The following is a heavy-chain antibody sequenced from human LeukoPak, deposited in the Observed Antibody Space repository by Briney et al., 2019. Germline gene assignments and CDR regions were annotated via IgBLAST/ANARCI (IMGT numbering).Heavy chain of an antibody. CDR2: ISSSSTYI. Sequence: GGSLRLSCAASGFTFSRNSMNWVRQAPGKGLEWVSSISSSSTYIYYADSVKGRFTISRDNAENSLFLQMNSLRAEDTAVYYCARDYYGSGSSSFDSWGQGTLVTVSS. V-gene: IGHV3-21*01. D-gene: IGHD3-10*01. J-gene: IGHJ4*02. CDR3: ARDYYGSGSSSFDS. CDR1: GFTFSRNS.